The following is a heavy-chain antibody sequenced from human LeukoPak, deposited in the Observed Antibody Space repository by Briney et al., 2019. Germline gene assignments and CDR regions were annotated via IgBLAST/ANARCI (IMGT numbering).Heavy chain of an antibody. J-gene: IGHJ6*03. CDR3: ARGGHYDFWRNYYYYYMDV. D-gene: IGHD3-3*01. V-gene: IGHV4-39*07. Sequence: PSETLSLTCAVSGGSMTTRNYYWGWIRQPPGKGLEWIGHKYYSGSTYYNPSLKSRVSISVDTTIYQFSLNLSSVTAADTAVYYCARGGHYDFWRNYYYYYMDVWGKGTTVTVSS. CDR1: GGSMTTRNYY. CDR2: KYYSGST.